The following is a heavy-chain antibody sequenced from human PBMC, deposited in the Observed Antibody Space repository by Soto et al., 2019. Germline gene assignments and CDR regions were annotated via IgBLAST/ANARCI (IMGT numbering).Heavy chain of an antibody. CDR2: INPTRGT. D-gene: IGHD3-10*01. Sequence: SETLSLTCTINSGYFNGHFWAWIRQSPGKGLEWIGEINPTRGTNYNPSLKSRVAISVEVSTNQFSLTLRSVTAADTAVYYCARGSLRGYYGAFDVWGQGTVVTVSS. V-gene: IGHV4-34*01. J-gene: IGHJ3*01. CDR1: SGYFNGHF. CDR3: ARGSLRGYYGAFDV.